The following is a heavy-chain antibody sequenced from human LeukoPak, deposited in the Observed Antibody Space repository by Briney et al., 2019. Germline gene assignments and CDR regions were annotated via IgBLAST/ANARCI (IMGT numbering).Heavy chain of an antibody. D-gene: IGHD5-18*01. Sequence: SETLSLTCAVYGVSFSGYYWSWLRQPPGKGLEWIGEINHSGSTNYNPSLRSRVTISIDTSKNQFSLNLSSVTAADTAVYYCARDNSASYYMDVWGKGTTVTISS. CDR3: ARDNSASYYMDV. V-gene: IGHV4-34*01. CDR2: INHSGST. J-gene: IGHJ6*03. CDR1: GVSFSGYY.